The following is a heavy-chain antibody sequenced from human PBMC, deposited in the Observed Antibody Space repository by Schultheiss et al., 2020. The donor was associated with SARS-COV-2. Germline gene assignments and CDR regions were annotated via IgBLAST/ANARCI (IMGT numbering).Heavy chain of an antibody. V-gene: IGHV3-11*04. CDR2: ISSSGSTI. J-gene: IGHJ6*02. Sequence: GGSLRLSCAASGFTFSDYYMSWIRQAPGKGLEWVSYISSSGSTIYYADSVKGRFTISRDNAKNSLYLQMNSLRAEDTAVYYCARSLNYASVYYYYYGMDVWGQGTTVTVSS. CDR1: GFTFSDYY. CDR3: ARSLNYASVYYYYYGMDV. D-gene: IGHD4-11*01.